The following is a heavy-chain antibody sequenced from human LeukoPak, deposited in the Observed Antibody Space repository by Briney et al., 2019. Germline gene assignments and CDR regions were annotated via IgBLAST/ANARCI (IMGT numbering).Heavy chain of an antibody. D-gene: IGHD3-10*01. Sequence: SQTLSLTCTVSGDSIRSGGHFWSWIRQYPEKGLEWIGYIYYSGTTKYNPSLKSRVTISVDTSTNQFSLKLTSVTAADTAVYYCAREIITEGDCFDPWGQGILVTVSS. J-gene: IGHJ5*02. CDR3: AREIITEGDCFDP. V-gene: IGHV4-31*03. CDR2: IYYSGTT. CDR1: GDSIRSGGHF.